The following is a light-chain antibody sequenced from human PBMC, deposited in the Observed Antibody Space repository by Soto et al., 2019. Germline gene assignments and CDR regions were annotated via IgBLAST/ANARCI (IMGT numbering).Light chain of an antibody. J-gene: IGKJ4*01. CDR3: MQALQTPT. CDR2: LAS. Sequence: EIVMTQSPLSLPVTPGEPASISCRSSQRLLHSDGYNYLAWYLQKPGHSPQLLIDLASSRASGVPDRFSGSGSGTDFTLKISRVEAEDVGVYYCMQALQTPTFGGGTKVDIK. V-gene: IGKV2-28*01. CDR1: QRLLHSDGYNY.